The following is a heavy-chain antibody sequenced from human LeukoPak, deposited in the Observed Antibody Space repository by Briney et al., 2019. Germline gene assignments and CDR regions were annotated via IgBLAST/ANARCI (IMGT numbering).Heavy chain of an antibody. CDR1: GGSISSGGYY. CDR2: IYYSGST. CDR3: ARALGVVVPAHWFDP. V-gene: IGHV4-31*03. Sequence: SETLSLTCTVSGGSISSGGYYWSWIRQHPGKGLEWIGYIYYSGSTYYNPSLKSRVTISVDTSKNQFSLKPSSVTAADTAVYYCARALGVVVPAHWFDPWGQGTLVTVSS. J-gene: IGHJ5*02. D-gene: IGHD2-2*01.